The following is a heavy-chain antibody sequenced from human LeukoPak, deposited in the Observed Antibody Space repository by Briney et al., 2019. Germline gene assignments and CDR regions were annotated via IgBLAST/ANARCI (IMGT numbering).Heavy chain of an antibody. Sequence: GGSLRLSCAASGFTFSAYSMTWVRQAPGKGPEWVSTISGSGENIYFADSMKGRFTISRDNSKNTLYLQMNSLRAEDTAVYYCAKGWKTTWIDYWGQGTLVTVSS. CDR3: AKGWKTTWIDY. D-gene: IGHD1-1*01. V-gene: IGHV3-23*01. CDR2: ISGSGENI. CDR1: GFTFSAYS. J-gene: IGHJ4*02.